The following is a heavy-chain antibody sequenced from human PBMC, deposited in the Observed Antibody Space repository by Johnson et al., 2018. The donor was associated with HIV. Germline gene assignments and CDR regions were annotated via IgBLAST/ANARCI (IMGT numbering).Heavy chain of an antibody. CDR3: ARDGPSAAV. J-gene: IGHJ3*01. CDR1: GFIFSDYC. Sequence: QVQLVESGGGLVQPGGSLRLSCAASGFIFSDYCMSWIRQAPGKGLEWVSYISSSGGSTYYADSVKGRFTISRDNSKNTLYLQMNSLRAEDTAVYYCARDGPSAAVWGQGTMVTVSS. D-gene: IGHD6-25*01. CDR2: ISSSGGST. V-gene: IGHV3-11*01.